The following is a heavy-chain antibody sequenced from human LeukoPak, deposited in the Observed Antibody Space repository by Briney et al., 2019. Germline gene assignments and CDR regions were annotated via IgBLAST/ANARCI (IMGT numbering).Heavy chain of an antibody. CDR3: ARTLPNCYYGMDV. J-gene: IGHJ6*02. CDR1: GYPFAAYY. Sequence: GASVKVSCKASGYPFAAYYMHWVRQAPGQGLEWMGWINPNSGDTNYAQKFQGRVTMTRDTSISTAYMEVSRLRSDDTAVYYCARTLPNCYYGMDVWGQGTTVTVSS. D-gene: IGHD1-26*01. CDR2: INPNSGDT. V-gene: IGHV1-2*02.